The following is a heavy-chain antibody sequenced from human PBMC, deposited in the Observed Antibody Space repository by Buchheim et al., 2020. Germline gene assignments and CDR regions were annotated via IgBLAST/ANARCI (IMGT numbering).Heavy chain of an antibody. V-gene: IGHV4-61*01. D-gene: IGHD6-6*01. CDR1: GGSVSSGSYY. J-gene: IGHJ5*02. CDR3: ARGGLIAARGGSRLLNWFDP. CDR2: IYYSGST. Sequence: QVQLQESGPGLVKPSETLSLTCTVSGGSVSSGSYYWSWIRQPPGKGLEWIGYIYYSGSTNYNPSLKIRVTISVDTSKNQFFLKLSSVTAADTAVYYCARGGLIAARGGSRLLNWFDPWGQGTL.